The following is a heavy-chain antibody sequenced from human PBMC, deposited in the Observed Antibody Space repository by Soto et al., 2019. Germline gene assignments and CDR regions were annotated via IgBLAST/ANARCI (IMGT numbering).Heavy chain of an antibody. J-gene: IGHJ4*02. Sequence: QLQLQESGPGLVKPSETLSLTCTVSGGSISSYSYYWGWIRQPPGKGLEWIASIYNSGNPYYNPSLKSRVTISVDTSRNQFSLKLSSVTAADTAVYYCSTADYWGQGTLVTVSS. CDR1: GGSISSYSYY. CDR3: STADY. CDR2: IYNSGNP. V-gene: IGHV4-39*01.